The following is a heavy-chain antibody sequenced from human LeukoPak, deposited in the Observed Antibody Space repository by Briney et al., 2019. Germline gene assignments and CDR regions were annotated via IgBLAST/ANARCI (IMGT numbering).Heavy chain of an antibody. J-gene: IGHJ4*02. Sequence: PGGSLRLSCAASGFTFRSYGMSWVRQAPGKGLEWVANIKQDGSEKYYVDSVKGRFTISRDNAKNSVYLQMNSLRAEDTAVYYCASDGHPFESWGQGARVTVSS. CDR1: GFTFRSYG. CDR3: ASDGHPFES. V-gene: IGHV3-7*01. CDR2: IKQDGSEK.